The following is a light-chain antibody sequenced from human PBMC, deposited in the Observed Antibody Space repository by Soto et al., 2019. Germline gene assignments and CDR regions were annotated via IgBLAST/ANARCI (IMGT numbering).Light chain of an antibody. CDR3: QQYNSYSLLT. J-gene: IGKJ4*01. CDR1: QSISSW. Sequence: DIQMTQSPSTLSAFVGDRVTITCRASQSISSWLAWYQQKPGKAPKLLIYKTSSVESGVPSRFSGSGSGTEFTLTISSLQPDDFATYYCQQYNSYSLLTFGGGTKVEIK. V-gene: IGKV1-5*03. CDR2: KTS.